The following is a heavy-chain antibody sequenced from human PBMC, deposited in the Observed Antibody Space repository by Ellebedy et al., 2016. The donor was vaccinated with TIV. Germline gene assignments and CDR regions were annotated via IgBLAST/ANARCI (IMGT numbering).Heavy chain of an antibody. CDR3: AKDGDLGYCSGGTCFLLDH. D-gene: IGHD2-15*01. J-gene: IGHJ4*02. V-gene: IGHV3-30*18. CDR2: ISYDGGNK. Sequence: GESLKISCAASGFTFSSYDMHWVRQAPGKGLEWVALISYDGGNKYYADSMKDRFTISRDNSKNTLYLQMNSLRAEDTAVYYCAKDGDLGYCSGGTCFLLDHWGQGSLVTVSS. CDR1: GFTFSSYD.